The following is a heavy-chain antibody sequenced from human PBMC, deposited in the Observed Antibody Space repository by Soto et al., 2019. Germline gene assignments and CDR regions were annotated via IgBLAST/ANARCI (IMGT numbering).Heavy chain of an antibody. CDR3: ASPILGVIIGY. V-gene: IGHV3-74*01. CDR2: INSDGSST. Sequence: PGGSLRLSCAVSGFTFSSDWMHWVRQAPGKGLVWVSRINSDGSSTSYADSVKGRFTISRDNAKNTLYLQMNSLRAEDTAVYYCASPILGVIIGYWGQGTLVTVSS. D-gene: IGHD3-3*01. J-gene: IGHJ4*02. CDR1: GFTFSSDW.